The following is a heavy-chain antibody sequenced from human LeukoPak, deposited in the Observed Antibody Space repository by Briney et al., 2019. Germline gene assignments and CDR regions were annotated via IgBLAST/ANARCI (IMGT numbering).Heavy chain of an antibody. V-gene: IGHV3-23*01. Sequence: GGSLRLSCAVSGITLSNYGMSWVRQAPGKGLEWVAGIGGSGGWAKYADSVKGRFTLSRDNPKNTLYLQMNSLRAEDTAVYFCAKRGVVIRVILVGFHKEAYYFDSWGQGALVIVSS. CDR3: AKRGVVIRVILVGFHKEAYYFDS. CDR1: GITLSNYG. D-gene: IGHD3-22*01. CDR2: IGGSGGWA. J-gene: IGHJ4*02.